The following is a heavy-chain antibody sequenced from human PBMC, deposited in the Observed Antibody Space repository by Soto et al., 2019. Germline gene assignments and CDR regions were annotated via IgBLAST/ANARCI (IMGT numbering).Heavy chain of an antibody. D-gene: IGHD6-19*01. Sequence: PGGSLRLSCAASGFTLSSYVMHWVRQAPGKGLEWVARISYAGNDNYYADSVKGRFTISRDNSKKTLYPQVTSLRADDTAVYYCARDRQQWLEPAGGALPFWGQGTMVTVSS. CDR1: GFTLSSYV. CDR2: ISYAGNDN. J-gene: IGHJ3*01. CDR3: ARDRQQWLEPAGGALPF. V-gene: IGHV3-30-3*01.